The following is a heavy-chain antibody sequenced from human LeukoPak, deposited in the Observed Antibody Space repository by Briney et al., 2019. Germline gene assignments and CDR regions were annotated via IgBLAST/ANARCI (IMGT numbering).Heavy chain of an antibody. CDR3: ASGRSGQGWEI. CDR1: GGTFSSYT. CDR2: IIPIVGRA. D-gene: IGHD6-19*01. J-gene: IGHJ3*02. Sequence: SVKVSCKASGGTFSSYTVNWVRQAPGQGFEWMGRIIPIVGRANSAQKFQGRVTITADKSTSTAYMEVNSLRSEDTAIYFCASGRSGQGWEIWGQGTMVTVSP. V-gene: IGHV1-69*02.